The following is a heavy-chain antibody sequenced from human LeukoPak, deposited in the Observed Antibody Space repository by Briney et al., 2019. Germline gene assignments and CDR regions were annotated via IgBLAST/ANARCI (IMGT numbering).Heavy chain of an antibody. D-gene: IGHD3-10*01. J-gene: IGHJ6*03. V-gene: IGHV4-59*01. Sequence: PAETLPLTCTVSGGSISSYYWSWIRQPPGKGLEWIGYIYYSGSTKYNPSLKSRVTISVDTSKNQFSLKLSSVTAADTAVYYCARVPPYYYGSGSYNPAYYYYYYMDVWGKGTTVTVSS. CDR2: IYYSGST. CDR1: GGSISSYY. CDR3: ARVPPYYYGSGSYNPAYYYYYYMDV.